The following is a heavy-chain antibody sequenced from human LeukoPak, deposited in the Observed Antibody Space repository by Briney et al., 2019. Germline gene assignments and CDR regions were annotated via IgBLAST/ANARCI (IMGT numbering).Heavy chain of an antibody. D-gene: IGHD6-6*01. CDR1: GFTFDDYA. V-gene: IGHV3-9*01. CDR2: ISWNSGSI. CDR3: AKTAKVAARLYFDY. J-gene: IGHJ4*02. Sequence: GGSLRLSCAASGFTFDDYAMHWVRQAPGKGLEWVSGISWNSGSIGYADSVKGRFTISRDSAKNSLYLQMNSLRAEDTALYYCAKTAKVAARLYFDYWGQGTLVTVSS.